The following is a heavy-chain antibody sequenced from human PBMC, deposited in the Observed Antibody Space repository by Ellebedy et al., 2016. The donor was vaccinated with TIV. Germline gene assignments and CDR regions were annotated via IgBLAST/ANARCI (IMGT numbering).Heavy chain of an antibody. V-gene: IGHV1-2*06. D-gene: IGHD6-19*01. CDR1: GYAFTAYY. CDR2: ITPNSGGT. Sequence: ASVKVSXXASGYAFTAYYLHWVRQAPGQGLEWIGRITPNSGGTDYAQKFQGRVTMTRDTPISTVYMELSGLRSDDTAVYYCARVQLLADDIFNFWGQGTMVTVSS. CDR3: ARVQLLADDIFNF. J-gene: IGHJ3*01.